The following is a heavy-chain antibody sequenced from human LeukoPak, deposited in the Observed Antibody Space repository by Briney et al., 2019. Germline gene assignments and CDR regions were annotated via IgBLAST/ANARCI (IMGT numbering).Heavy chain of an antibody. Sequence: GGSLRLXCAASGFTFSSYAMSWVRQTPGKGLEWVSSISDSGRNRPYADSVKGRFTISRDNSKNTLYLQMNRLRTEDTALYYCAKCLNATVVTFSGLSQNYYFDYWGQGTLITVCS. CDR3: AKCLNATVVTFSGLSQNYYFDY. J-gene: IGHJ4*02. CDR2: ISDSGRNR. CDR1: GFTFSSYA. V-gene: IGHV3-23*01. D-gene: IGHD4-23*01.